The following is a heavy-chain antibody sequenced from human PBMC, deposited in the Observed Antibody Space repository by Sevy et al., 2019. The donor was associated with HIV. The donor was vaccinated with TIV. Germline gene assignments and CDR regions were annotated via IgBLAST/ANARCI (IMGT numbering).Heavy chain of an antibody. V-gene: IGHV4-39*01. CDR1: AGSISSSTYY. CDR3: ARQVAARNMITSGGVIVPWSRGTYLSDS. Sequence: SDTLSLTCTVSAGSISSSTYYWGWIRQPPGKGLEWIGNIYYSGSTYYNPSLRSRVTISVDTSNNPFSLRLSPVTAAETAVYFCARQVAARNMITSGGVIVPWSRGTYLSDSWGQGTPVTVSS. CDR2: IYYSGST. J-gene: IGHJ4*02. D-gene: IGHD3-16*02.